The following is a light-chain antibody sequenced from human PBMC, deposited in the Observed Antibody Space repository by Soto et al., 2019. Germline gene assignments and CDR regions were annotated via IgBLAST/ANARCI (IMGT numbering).Light chain of an antibody. J-gene: IGLJ3*02. CDR1: SSDVGGYNY. V-gene: IGLV2-14*01. CDR3: GSYTSSSTRV. CDR2: EVT. Sequence: QSVLTQPASVSGSPGQSITISRTGTSSDVGGYNYVSWYQQHPSKAPTLMIYEVTDPPSEVSSRFSGSKSGNTASLTIAGLQAEGEADYYCGSYTSSSTRVFGGGTKLTVL.